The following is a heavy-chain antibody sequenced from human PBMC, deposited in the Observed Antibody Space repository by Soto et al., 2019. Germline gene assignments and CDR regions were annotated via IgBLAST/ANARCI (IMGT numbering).Heavy chain of an antibody. CDR3: ARVGCSSTSCYIHYYYYYYMDV. CDR1: GYTIPSYD. CDR2: MNPNSGNT. Sequence: ASVTVACKASGYTIPSYDSSWGRQDNGQGLEWMGWMNPNSGNTGYAQKFQGRVTMTRNTSISTAYMELSSLRSEDTAVYYCARVGCSSTSCYIHYYYYYYMDVWGKGTTVTVSS. J-gene: IGHJ6*03. V-gene: IGHV1-8*01. D-gene: IGHD2-2*01.